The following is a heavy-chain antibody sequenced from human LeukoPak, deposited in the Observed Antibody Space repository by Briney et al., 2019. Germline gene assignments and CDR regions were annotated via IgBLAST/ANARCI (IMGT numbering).Heavy chain of an antibody. CDR2: IYPSDPET. CDR3: ARRRAASTIYHYSMDF. CDR1: GYSFNTYW. D-gene: IGHD5/OR15-5a*01. V-gene: IGHV5-51*01. Sequence: GESLQISCKGSGYSFNTYWIAWVRQMPGKGLEWMGIIYPSDPETRYSPSFQGQVTISVDKSISTAYLQWRSLKASDTAMYYCARRRAASTIYHYSMDFWGHGTTVIVSS. J-gene: IGHJ6*02.